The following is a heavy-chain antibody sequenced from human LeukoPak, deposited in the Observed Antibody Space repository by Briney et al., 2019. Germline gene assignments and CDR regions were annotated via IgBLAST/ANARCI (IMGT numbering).Heavy chain of an antibody. J-gene: IGHJ4*02. CDR3: AKMGVVAARPGTFDY. Sequence: GGSLRLSCAASGFTFSSYGMHWVRQAPGKGLEWVALIWYDGSNKYYADSVKGRLTISRDNSKNTLYLQMNSLRAEDTAVYYCAKMGVVAARPGTFDYWGQGTLVTVSS. CDR2: IWYDGSNK. D-gene: IGHD6-6*01. CDR1: GFTFSSYG. V-gene: IGHV3-33*06.